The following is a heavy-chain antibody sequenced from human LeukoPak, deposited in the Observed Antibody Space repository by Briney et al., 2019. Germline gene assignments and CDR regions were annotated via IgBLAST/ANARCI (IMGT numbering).Heavy chain of an antibody. J-gene: IGHJ4*02. D-gene: IGHD5-18*01. CDR3: ARFPQRWLPPAH. CDR2: INHSGST. CDR1: GGSFSGYY. V-gene: IGHV4-34*01. Sequence: SETLSLTCAVYGGSFSGYYWSWIRQPPGKGLEWIGEINHSGSTNYNPSLKSRVTISVDTSKNQFSLKLSSVTAADTAVYYSARFPQRWLPPAHWGQGTLVTVSS.